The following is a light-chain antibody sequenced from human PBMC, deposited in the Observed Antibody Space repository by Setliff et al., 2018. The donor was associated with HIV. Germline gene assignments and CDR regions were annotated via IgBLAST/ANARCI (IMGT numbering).Light chain of an antibody. J-gene: IGLJ2*01. Sequence: QSVLTQPPTVSGSTGPSGTICCTGTSSDGGTYTRVSWYQQPPGTAPKLLIYEVTNRPSGLPDRFSGSKSGNTASLTISGLQAEDEADYYCSSYTSSRTIFGGGTKVTVL. CDR3: SSYTSSRTI. V-gene: IGLV2-18*02. CDR1: SSDGGTYTR. CDR2: EVT.